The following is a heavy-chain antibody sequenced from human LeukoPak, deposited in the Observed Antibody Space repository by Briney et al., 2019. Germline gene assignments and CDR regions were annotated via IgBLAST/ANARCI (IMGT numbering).Heavy chain of an antibody. CDR3: GRDLLTYRGSYPDY. V-gene: IGHV3-74*01. Sequence: GGSLRLSCAAPGFTFSSYWMHWVRQVPGKGLVSVSRINSDGSRTSYADSVKGRFTISRDNAKNTLYLQMNSLRAEDTAVYYCGRDLLTYRGSYPDYWGQGTLVTVSS. D-gene: IGHD1-26*01. J-gene: IGHJ4*02. CDR1: GFTFSSYW. CDR2: INSDGSRT.